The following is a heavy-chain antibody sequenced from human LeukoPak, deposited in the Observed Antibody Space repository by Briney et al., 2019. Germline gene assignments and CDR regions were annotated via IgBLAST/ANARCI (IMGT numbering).Heavy chain of an antibody. J-gene: IGHJ4*02. V-gene: IGHV4-31*03. CDR1: GGSISSGGYY. D-gene: IGHD2-15*01. CDR3: ARDRGGSYYYFDY. Sequence: SQTLSLTCTVSGGSISSGGYYWSWIRQHPGKGLEWIGYIYYSGSTYYNPSLKSRVTISVDTSKNQFSLKLSSVTAADTAVYYCARDRGGSYYYFDYWGQGTLVTVSS. CDR2: IYYSGST.